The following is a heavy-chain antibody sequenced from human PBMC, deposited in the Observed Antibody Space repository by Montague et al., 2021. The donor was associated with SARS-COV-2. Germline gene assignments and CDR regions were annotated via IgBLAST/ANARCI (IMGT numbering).Heavy chain of an antibody. Sequence: SETLSLTCTVSGGSISSYYWSWIRQPPGKGLEWIGYIYYSGSTNYNPSLKSRVTISVDTSKNQFSLKLSSVTAADTAVYYCARAAQQRALNCCYGMDVWGQGTTVTVSS. CDR3: ARAAQQRALNCCYGMDV. CDR1: GGSISSYY. V-gene: IGHV4-59*01. CDR2: IYYSGST. J-gene: IGHJ6*02. D-gene: IGHD6-25*01.